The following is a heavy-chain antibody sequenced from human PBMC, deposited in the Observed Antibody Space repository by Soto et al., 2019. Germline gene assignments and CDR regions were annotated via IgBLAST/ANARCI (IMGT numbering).Heavy chain of an antibody. Sequence: SETLSLTCTVSGGSIRSGGYYWSWIRQHPGKGLEWIGYIYYSGSTYYNPSLKSRVTISVDTSKNQFSLKLSSVTAADTAVYYCARGAGYSYGYLDYWGQGTLVTVSS. J-gene: IGHJ4*02. V-gene: IGHV4-31*03. CDR3: ARGAGYSYGYLDY. D-gene: IGHD5-18*01. CDR2: IYYSGST. CDR1: GGSIRSGGYY.